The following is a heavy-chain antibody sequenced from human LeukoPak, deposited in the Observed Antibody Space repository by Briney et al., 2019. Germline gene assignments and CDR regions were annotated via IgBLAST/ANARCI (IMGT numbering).Heavy chain of an antibody. CDR1: GDSVSSNSAA. D-gene: IGHD3-10*01. V-gene: IGHV6-1*01. Sequence: SQTLSLTCAISGDSVSSNSAAWNWIRQSPSRGLEWLGRTYYRSKWHNDYAVSVKSRITINPDTSKNQFSLQLNSVTPEDTAVYYCARDRVSIWFGELTLQLDYWGQGTLVTVSS. J-gene: IGHJ4*02. CDR2: TYYRSKWHN. CDR3: ARDRVSIWFGELTLQLDY.